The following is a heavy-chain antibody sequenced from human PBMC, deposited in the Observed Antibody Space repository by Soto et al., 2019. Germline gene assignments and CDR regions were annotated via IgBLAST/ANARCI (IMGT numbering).Heavy chain of an antibody. Sequence: SVNVSCKASGGTFSSYAIIWLRQAPGQGLEWMGGIIPIFGKANYAQKFQGRVTIIADKSTSTAYMELSSLRSEDTAVYYFSRGAVENYYDSSGYYHYWGQGTLVTVSS. CDR1: GGTFSSYA. D-gene: IGHD3-22*01. V-gene: IGHV1-69*06. CDR3: SRGAVENYYDSSGYYHY. CDR2: IIPIFGKA. J-gene: IGHJ4*02.